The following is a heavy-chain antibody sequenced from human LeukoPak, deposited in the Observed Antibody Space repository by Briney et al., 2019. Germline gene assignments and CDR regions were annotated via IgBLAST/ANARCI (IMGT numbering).Heavy chain of an antibody. CDR2: ISAYNGNT. J-gene: IGHJ4*02. D-gene: IGHD6-13*01. V-gene: IGHV1-18*01. Sequence: ASVKVSCKASGYTFTSYGISWVRQAPGQRLEWMGWISAYNGNTNYAQKLQGRVTMTTDTSTSTAYMELRSLRSDDTAVYYCARESSYSSSWPYFDYWGQGTLVTVSS. CDR3: ARESSYSSSWPYFDY. CDR1: GYTFTSYG.